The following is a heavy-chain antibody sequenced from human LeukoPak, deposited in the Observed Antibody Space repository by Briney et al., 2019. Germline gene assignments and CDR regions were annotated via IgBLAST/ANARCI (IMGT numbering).Heavy chain of an antibody. D-gene: IGHD3-22*01. CDR2: IYYSGST. V-gene: IGHV4-59*02. CDR3: ARVSYYYDPDGFDF. CDR1: GGSVSNYY. Sequence: SETLSLTCTVSGGSVSNYYWSWIRQPPGKGLEWIGYIYYSGSTNYNPSLKSRVTISIDTSKNQFSLKLSSVTAADTAVYYCARVSYYYDPDGFDFWGQGTMVTVYS. J-gene: IGHJ3*01.